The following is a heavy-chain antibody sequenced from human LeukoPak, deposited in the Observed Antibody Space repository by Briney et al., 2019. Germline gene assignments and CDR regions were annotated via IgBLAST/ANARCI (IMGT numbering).Heavy chain of an antibody. CDR2: ISGSGDST. V-gene: IGHV3-23*01. D-gene: IGHD6-13*01. J-gene: IGHJ4*02. CDR3: AKDTGYTSSWYIDC. Sequence: GGSLRLSCAASGFTFSSYAMSWVRQAPGKGLEWVSAISGSGDSTYYADSVKGRFTISRDNSKNTLYLQMNSLRVEDTAVYYCAKDTGYTSSWYIDCWGQGTLVTVSS. CDR1: GFTFSSYA.